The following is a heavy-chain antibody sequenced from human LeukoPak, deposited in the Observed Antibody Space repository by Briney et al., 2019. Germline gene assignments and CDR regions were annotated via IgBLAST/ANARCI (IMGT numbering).Heavy chain of an antibody. V-gene: IGHV3-11*01. J-gene: IGHJ4*02. CDR3: ARDGHAYGRGSPHY. Sequence: GGSLRLSCAASGFTFRDYYMSWIRQAPGKGLERVSYISSSGSTKYYADSVKGRFTISRDNAKNSYLQMNSLRAEDTAVYYCARDGHAYGRGSPHYWGQGTLVTVSS. D-gene: IGHD3-10*01. CDR1: GFTFRDYY. CDR2: ISSSGSTK.